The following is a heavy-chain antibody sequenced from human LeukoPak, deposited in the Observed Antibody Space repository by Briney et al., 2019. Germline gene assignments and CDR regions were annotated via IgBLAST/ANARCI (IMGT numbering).Heavy chain of an antibody. V-gene: IGHV4-4*02. CDR3: ARGYGDNSGAFDI. CDR1: GGSITSSNW. CDR2: IYHSGTT. D-gene: IGHD4-23*01. Sequence: SGTLSLTCAVSGGSITSSNWWTWVRQPPGKGLEWIGEIYHSGTTNYNPSFKSRVTISVDKSRTQFSLRLSSVTAADTAVYFCARGYGDNSGAFDIWGQGTLVTVSS. J-gene: IGHJ3*02.